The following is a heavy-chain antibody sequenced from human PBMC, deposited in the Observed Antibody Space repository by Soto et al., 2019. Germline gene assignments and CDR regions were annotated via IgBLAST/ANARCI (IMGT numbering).Heavy chain of an antibody. CDR3: ARGSSSGYRTYYYFDY. V-gene: IGHV1-2*02. Sequence: ASVKVSCKASGYTFTGYYMHWVRQAPGQGLEWMGWINPNSGGTNYAQKFQGRVTMTRDTSISTAYMELSRLRSDDTAVYYCARGSSSGYRTYYYFDYWGQGTLVTVSS. CDR1: GYTFTGYY. CDR2: INPNSGGT. D-gene: IGHD5-18*01. J-gene: IGHJ4*02.